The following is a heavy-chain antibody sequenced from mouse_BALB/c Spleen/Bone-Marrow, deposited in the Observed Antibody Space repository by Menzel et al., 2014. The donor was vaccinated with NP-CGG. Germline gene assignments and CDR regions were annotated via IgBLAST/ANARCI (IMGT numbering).Heavy chain of an antibody. CDR3: AREMAMDY. CDR2: ISDGGSYT. CDR1: GFTFSDYY. V-gene: IGHV5-4*02. J-gene: IGHJ4*01. Sequence: EVKLMESGGGLVKPGGSLKLSCAASGFTFSDYYMYWVRQTPEKRLEWVATISDGGSYTYYPDSVKGRFTTSRDNAKNNLYLQMSSLKSEDTAMYYCAREMAMDYWGQGTSVTVSS.